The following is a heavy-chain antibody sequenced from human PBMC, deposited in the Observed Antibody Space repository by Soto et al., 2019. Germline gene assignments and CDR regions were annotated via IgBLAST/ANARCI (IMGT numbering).Heavy chain of an antibody. CDR3: ARGLVGDAFDI. CDR2: IYYSGST. D-gene: IGHD2-15*01. J-gene: IGHJ3*02. Sequence: SETLPHTWTVSGGSISSYYWSWIRQPQGKGLEWIGYIYYSGSTNYNPSLKSRVTISVDTSKNQFSLKLSSVTAADMAVYYCARGLVGDAFDIWGQGTIVTVSS. CDR1: GGSISSYY. V-gene: IGHV4-59*01.